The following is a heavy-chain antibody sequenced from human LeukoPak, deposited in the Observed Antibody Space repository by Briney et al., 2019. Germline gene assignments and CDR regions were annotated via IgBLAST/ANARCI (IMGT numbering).Heavy chain of an antibody. CDR2: IYYTGTT. Sequence: SETLSLTCTVGGGSLSGHYWGWIRQPPGKGLELVGHIYYTGTTFYNPSHNSRVTITLDTSRNQFSLRLTSVIAADTAVYYCARDQERGSSWYGDWFDPWGQGTLVTVSS. D-gene: IGHD6-13*01. J-gene: IGHJ5*02. CDR3: ARDQERGSSWYGDWFDP. V-gene: IGHV4-59*11. CDR1: GGSLSGHY.